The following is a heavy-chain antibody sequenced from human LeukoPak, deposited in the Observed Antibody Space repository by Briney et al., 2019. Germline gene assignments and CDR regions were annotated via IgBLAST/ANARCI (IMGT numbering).Heavy chain of an antibody. CDR3: ASLTPAPGVREPFDY. V-gene: IGHV4-34*01. CDR2: INHSGST. D-gene: IGHD1-26*01. J-gene: IGHJ4*02. CDR1: GGSFSGYY. Sequence: SETLSLTCAVYGGSFSGYYWSWIRQPPGKGLEWIGEINHSGSTNYNPSLKSRATISVDTSKNQFSLKLSSVTAADTAVYYCASLTPAPGVREPFDYWGQGTLVTVSS.